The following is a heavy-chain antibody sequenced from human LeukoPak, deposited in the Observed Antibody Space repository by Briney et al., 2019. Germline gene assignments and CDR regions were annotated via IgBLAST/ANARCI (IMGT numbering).Heavy chain of an antibody. CDR1: GFTFSSYA. CDR2: ISYDGSNK. CDR3: ARDGGYCDSTTCYDRLDY. V-gene: IGHV3-30-3*01. J-gene: IGHJ4*02. Sequence: GGPLRLSCAASGFTFSSYAMHWVRQAPGKGLEWVAVISYDGSNKYYADSVNGRFTISRDNAKNSVYLQMNSLRAEDTAVYFCARDGGYCDSTTCYDRLDYWGQGALVTVSS. D-gene: IGHD2-2*01.